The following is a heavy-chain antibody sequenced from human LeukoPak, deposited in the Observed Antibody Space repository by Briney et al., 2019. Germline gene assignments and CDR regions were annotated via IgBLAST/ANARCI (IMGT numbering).Heavy chain of an antibody. CDR2: IGSTSYI. Sequence: PGGSLRLSCAASGFTFSTYSMTWVRQAPGKGLEWVSSIGSTSYIYYADSVKGRFTISRDNAMNSLYLQMNSLRAEDTAVYYCARVGYSSSWYGDYWGQGTLVTVSS. V-gene: IGHV3-21*01. CDR3: ARVGYSSSWYGDY. D-gene: IGHD6-13*01. J-gene: IGHJ4*02. CDR1: GFTFSTYS.